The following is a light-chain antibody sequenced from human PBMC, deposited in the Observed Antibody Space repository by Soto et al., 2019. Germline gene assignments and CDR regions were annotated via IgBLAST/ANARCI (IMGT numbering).Light chain of an antibody. CDR3: TSYTPTGALV. J-gene: IGLJ6*01. CDR2: EVR. CDR1: NTDVGGYNY. V-gene: IGLV2-14*01. Sequence: QSALAQPASVSGSPGQSITASCTGTNTDVGGYNYVSWYQHRPGKAPRLMIYEVRNRLSGVSNRFSGSKSGNTASLTISGLQSEDEADYYCTSYTPTGALVFGSGTKGTVL.